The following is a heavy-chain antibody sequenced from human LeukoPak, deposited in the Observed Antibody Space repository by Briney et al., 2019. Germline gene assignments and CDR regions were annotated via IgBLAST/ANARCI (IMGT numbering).Heavy chain of an antibody. D-gene: IGHD3-10*01. V-gene: IGHV3-23*01. J-gene: IGHJ4*02. CDR2: ISASGVST. Sequence: GGSLRLSCAASGFTFSTYAMTWARQAPGKGLEWVSGISASGVSTHYADSVKGRFTISRDNSKNTLYLQMNSLRAEDMAVYYCAKEYGPGCYYYDYWGQGTLVTVSS. CDR3: AKEYGPGCYYYDY. CDR1: GFTFSTYA.